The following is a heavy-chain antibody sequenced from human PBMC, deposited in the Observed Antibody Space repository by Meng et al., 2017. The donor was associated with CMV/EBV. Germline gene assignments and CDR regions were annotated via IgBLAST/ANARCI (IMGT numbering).Heavy chain of an antibody. D-gene: IGHD2-2*01. Sequence: QVELQASGPGLVKPSETLSLTCTVSGGSISSYYWSWIRQPAGKGLEWIGRIYTSGSTNYNPSLKSRVTMSVDTSKNQFSLKLSSVTAADTAVYYCARDLMNCSSTSCANWFDPWGQGTRVTCYS. V-gene: IGHV4-4*07. J-gene: IGHJ5*02. CDR2: IYTSGST. CDR1: GGSISSYY. CDR3: ARDLMNCSSTSCANWFDP.